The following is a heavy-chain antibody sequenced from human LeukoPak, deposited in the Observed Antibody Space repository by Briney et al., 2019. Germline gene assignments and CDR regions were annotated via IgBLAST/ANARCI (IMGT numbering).Heavy chain of an antibody. Sequence: PSETLSLTCTVSGGSISSGGYYWSWIRQPPGKGLEWIGYIYHCGSTYYNPSLKSRVTISVDRSKNQFSLKLSSVTAADTAVYYCARSLRFLEWALGFDYWGQGTLVTVSS. J-gene: IGHJ4*02. D-gene: IGHD3-3*01. CDR2: IYHCGST. CDR1: GGSISSGGYY. V-gene: IGHV4-30-2*01. CDR3: ARSLRFLEWALGFDY.